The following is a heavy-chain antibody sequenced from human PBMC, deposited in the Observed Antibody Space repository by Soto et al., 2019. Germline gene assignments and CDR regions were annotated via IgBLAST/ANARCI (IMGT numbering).Heavy chain of an antibody. J-gene: IGHJ5*02. V-gene: IGHV3-23*01. CDR2: ISGNGGST. CDR3: AKKGFDAATCYNWFDP. CDR1: GFPFSSYA. D-gene: IGHD3-10*01. Sequence: XGSLRLSCAASGFPFSSYALSGVRQASWQGLEWVSVISGNGGSTYYADSVKGRLTISRDTSKNTLYMQMNSLRAEDTAVYYCAKKGFDAATCYNWFDPWGQGTRVTVSS.